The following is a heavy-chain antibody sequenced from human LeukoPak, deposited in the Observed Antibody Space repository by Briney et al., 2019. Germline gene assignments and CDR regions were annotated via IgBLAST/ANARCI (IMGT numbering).Heavy chain of an antibody. CDR1: GYTFTGYY. CDR3: ARDIVVVTAYYYMDV. CDR2: ISAYNGNT. J-gene: IGHJ6*03. D-gene: IGHD2-21*02. Sequence: ASVKVSCKASGYTFTGYYMHWVRQAPGQGLEWMGWISAYNGNTNYAQKLQGRVTMTTDTSTSTAYMELRSLRSDDTAVYYCARDIVVVTAYYYMDVWGKGTTVTVSS. V-gene: IGHV1-18*04.